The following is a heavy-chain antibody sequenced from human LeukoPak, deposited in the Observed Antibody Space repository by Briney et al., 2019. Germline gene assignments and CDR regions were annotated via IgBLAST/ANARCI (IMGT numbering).Heavy chain of an antibody. J-gene: IGHJ5*02. CDR3: ARRVIRGHWMDP. D-gene: IGHD3-10*01. CDR1: GGTFARYG. V-gene: IGHV1-69*13. CDR2: IITIFGTT. Sequence: VASVTVSCKASGGTFARYGISWVRQAPGQGLEWMGGIITIFGTTSYAQKFQGRVTITADESTSTAYMELSSLRFEDSAVYYCARRVIRGHWMDPWGQGTLVTVSS.